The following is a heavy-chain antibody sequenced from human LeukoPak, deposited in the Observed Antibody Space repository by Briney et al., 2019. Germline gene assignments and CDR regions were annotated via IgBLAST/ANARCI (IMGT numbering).Heavy chain of an antibody. D-gene: IGHD1-7*01. CDR1: DGSLRTYC. Sequence: SETLSLTCTGSDGSLRTYCWSWIRQPPGKGLEWLGNIYYSGSTNYNPSLKSRVTISVDTSKNQFSLKLSSATAADTAVYYCAKSRGGTTIYAFDSWGRGTLVTVSS. V-gene: IGHV4-59*08. J-gene: IGHJ4*02. CDR3: AKSRGGTTIYAFDS. CDR2: IYYSGST.